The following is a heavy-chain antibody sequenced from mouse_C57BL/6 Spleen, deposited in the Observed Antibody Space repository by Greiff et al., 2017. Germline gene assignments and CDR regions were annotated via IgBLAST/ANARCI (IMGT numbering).Heavy chain of an antibody. J-gene: IGHJ3*01. Sequence: QVQLQQSGAELVRPGASVTLSCKASGYTFTDYEMHWVKQTPVHGLEWIGAIDPETGGTAYNQKFKGKAILTADKSSSTAYMELRSLTSEDSAVYYCTSYYGSSYVEFAYWGQGTLVTVSA. D-gene: IGHD1-1*01. CDR1: GYTFTDYE. CDR3: TSYYGSSYVEFAY. CDR2: IDPETGGT. V-gene: IGHV1-15*01.